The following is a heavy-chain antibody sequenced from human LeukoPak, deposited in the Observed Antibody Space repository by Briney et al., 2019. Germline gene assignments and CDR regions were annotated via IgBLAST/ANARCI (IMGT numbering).Heavy chain of an antibody. CDR2: IIPIFGTA. V-gene: IGHV1-69*05. Sequence: SVKVSCKASGGTFSSYAISWVRQAPGQGLEWMGGIIPIFGTANYAQKFQGRVTITTDESTSTAYMEPSSLRSEDTAVYYCARGVPTAMAIGWFDPWGQGTLVTVSS. D-gene: IGHD5-18*01. CDR3: ARGVPTAMAIGWFDP. CDR1: GGTFSSYA. J-gene: IGHJ5*02.